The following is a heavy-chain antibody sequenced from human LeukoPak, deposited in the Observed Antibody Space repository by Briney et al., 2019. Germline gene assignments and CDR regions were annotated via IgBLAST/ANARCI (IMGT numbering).Heavy chain of an antibody. J-gene: IGHJ4*02. V-gene: IGHV3-23*01. CDR2: ISGSGGST. CDR3: AKVLYSSGWIDY. Sequence: GGSLRLSCAASGFTFSTYAMSWVRQAPGKGLEWVSAISGSGGSTYYADSVKGRFTISRDNSKNTLYLQMNSLRAEDTAVYYCAKVLYSSGWIDYWGQGTLVTVSS. D-gene: IGHD6-19*01. CDR1: GFTFSTYA.